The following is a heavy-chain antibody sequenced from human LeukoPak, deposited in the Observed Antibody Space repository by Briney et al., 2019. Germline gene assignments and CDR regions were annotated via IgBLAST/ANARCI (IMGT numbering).Heavy chain of an antibody. CDR2: IYYSGST. V-gene: IGHV4-39*01. D-gene: IGHD3-3*01. Sequence: SETLSLTCTVSGGSICSSSYYWGWIRQPPGKGLEWMGSIYYSGSTYYNPSLKSRVTIPVDTSKNQFSLKLSSVTAADTAVYYCARHYDFWSGYWYYWGQGTLVTVSS. CDR3: ARHYDFWSGYWYY. J-gene: IGHJ4*02. CDR1: GGSICSSSYY.